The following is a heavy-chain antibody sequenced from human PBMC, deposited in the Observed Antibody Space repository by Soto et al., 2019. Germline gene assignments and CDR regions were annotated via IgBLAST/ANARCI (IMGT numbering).Heavy chain of an antibody. Sequence: SETLSLTCTVSGGSISSSSYYWGWIRQPPGKGLEWIGSIYYSGSTYYNPSLKSRVTISVDTSKNQFSLKLSSVTAADTAVYYCARLKLATSNWFDPRGQATLVTVSS. V-gene: IGHV4-39*01. CDR1: GGSISSSSYY. CDR3: ARLKLATSNWFDP. J-gene: IGHJ5*02. CDR2: IYYSGST.